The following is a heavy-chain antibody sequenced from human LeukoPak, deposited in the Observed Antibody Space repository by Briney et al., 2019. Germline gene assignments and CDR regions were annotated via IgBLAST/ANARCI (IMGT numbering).Heavy chain of an antibody. D-gene: IGHD3-10*01. CDR2: ISGSGGST. CDR3: AKDRSPMVQEYFQH. V-gene: IGHV3-23*01. Sequence: GGSLRLSCAASGFTFSSYAMSWVRKAPGKGLEWVSAISGSGGSTYYAGSVKGRFTISRDNSKNTLYLQMNSLRAEDTAVYYCAKDRSPMVQEYFQHWGQGTLVTVSS. J-gene: IGHJ1*01. CDR1: GFTFSSYA.